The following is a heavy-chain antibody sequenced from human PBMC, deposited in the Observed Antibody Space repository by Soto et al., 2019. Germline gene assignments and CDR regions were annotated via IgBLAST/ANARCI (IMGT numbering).Heavy chain of an antibody. CDR3: ANGRAYEILTGPLDY. Sequence: PGWSPRLCCAASGFTFSSYAMSGVCQAPGKGLEWVSAISGSGGSTYYADSVKGRFTISRDNSKNTLYLQMNSLRAEDTAVYYFANGRAYEILTGPLDYWGQGTLVTVSS. V-gene: IGHV3-23*01. CDR2: ISGSGGST. J-gene: IGHJ4*02. D-gene: IGHD3-9*01. CDR1: GFTFSSYA.